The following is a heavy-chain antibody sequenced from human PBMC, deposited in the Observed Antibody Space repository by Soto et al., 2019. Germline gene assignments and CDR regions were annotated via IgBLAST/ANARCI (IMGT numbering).Heavy chain of an antibody. V-gene: IGHV4-31*01. J-gene: IGHJ5*02. Sequence: QVQLLESGPGLVKPSQTLSLTCSVSGDSITSAGHFWTWIRQFPGKGLEWIGYIYYSGATNYSPPLKSQVTMSLETPKTQFSLKLISVPAADPAVYYLASQRNIYCANGVCYRGGFDPWGQGILVTVSS. CDR1: GDSITSAGHF. CDR3: ASQRNIYCANGVCYRGGFDP. CDR2: IYYSGAT. D-gene: IGHD2-8*01.